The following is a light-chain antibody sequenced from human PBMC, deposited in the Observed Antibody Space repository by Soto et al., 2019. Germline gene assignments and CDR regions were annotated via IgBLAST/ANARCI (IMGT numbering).Light chain of an antibody. Sequence: EIVLTQSPATLSLSPGERATLSCRASQSVSSYLAWYQQKPGQAPRLLIYDASNRATGIPARFSGGGSGTDFTLTISSLEPEVFAVYYCQHRFNWPRFTFGQGTKLEIK. J-gene: IGKJ2*01. CDR1: QSVSSY. CDR3: QHRFNWPRFT. CDR2: DAS. V-gene: IGKV3-11*01.